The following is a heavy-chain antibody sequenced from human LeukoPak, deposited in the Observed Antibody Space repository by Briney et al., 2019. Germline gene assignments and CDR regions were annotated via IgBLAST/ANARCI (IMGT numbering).Heavy chain of an antibody. Sequence: EASVKVSCKASGYTFTSYGISWVRQAPGQGLEWMGGIIPIFGTANYTQKFQGRVTITADKSTSTAYMELSSLRSEDTAVYYCASPQYYYDSSHFYFDYWGQGTLVTVSS. D-gene: IGHD3-22*01. CDR2: IIPIFGTA. CDR1: GYTFTSYG. V-gene: IGHV1-69*06. CDR3: ASPQYYYDSSHFYFDY. J-gene: IGHJ4*02.